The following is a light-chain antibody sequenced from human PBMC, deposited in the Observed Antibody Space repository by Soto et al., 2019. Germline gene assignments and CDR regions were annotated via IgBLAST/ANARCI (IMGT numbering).Light chain of an antibody. Sequence: DIQMTQSPSSVSASVGDRVTLTCRASQDIKYWLAWYQQKAGMAPRLLIYAASTLQSGVPSRFSGSGSGTDFTLTISSLQPEDFATYYCQQANSFPRTFGQGTQVDIK. CDR3: QQANSFPRT. V-gene: IGKV1-12*01. CDR2: AAS. CDR1: QDIKYW. J-gene: IGKJ1*01.